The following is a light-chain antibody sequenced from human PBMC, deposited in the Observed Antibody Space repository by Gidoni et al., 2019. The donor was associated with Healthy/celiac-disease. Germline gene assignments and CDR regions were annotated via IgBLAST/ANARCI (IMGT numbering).Light chain of an antibody. CDR1: SSNIGAGYD. CDR2: GNS. Sequence: QSVLTQPPSVSGAPGQRVTISCTGSSSNIGAGYDVHWYQQLPGTAPKLLIYGNSNRPSGVPDRCPGSKSGTSASLAITGLQAEDEADYYCQSYDSSLSGYVFGTGTKGTVL. V-gene: IGLV1-40*01. CDR3: QSYDSSLSGYV. J-gene: IGLJ1*01.